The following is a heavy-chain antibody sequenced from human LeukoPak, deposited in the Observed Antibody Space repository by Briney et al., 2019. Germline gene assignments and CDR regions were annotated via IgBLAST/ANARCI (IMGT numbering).Heavy chain of an antibody. Sequence: GSLRLSCAASGFTFNIYGIHWVRRAPGKGLEWVAFIRYDGSNKYYADSVKGRFTTSRDNSKNTLYLQMNSLRTEDTAVYYCAKDRYGEGYYMDVWGKGTTVTVSS. J-gene: IGHJ6*03. CDR2: IRYDGSNK. V-gene: IGHV3-30*02. CDR3: AKDRYGEGYYMDV. CDR1: GFTFNIYG. D-gene: IGHD4-17*01.